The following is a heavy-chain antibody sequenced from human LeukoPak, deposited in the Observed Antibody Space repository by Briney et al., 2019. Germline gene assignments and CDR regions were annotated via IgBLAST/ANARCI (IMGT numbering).Heavy chain of an antibody. V-gene: IGHV1-69*04. J-gene: IGHJ4*02. CDR2: IIPILAIA. Sequence: SVKVSCKASGGTFSSYAITWVRQAPGQGLEWMGRIIPILAIANYAQKFQGRVTITADKSTSTAYMELSSLRSEDTAVYYCARDGSTGWHYFEYWGQGTLVTVSS. D-gene: IGHD6-19*01. CDR3: ARDGSTGWHYFEY. CDR1: GGTFSSYA.